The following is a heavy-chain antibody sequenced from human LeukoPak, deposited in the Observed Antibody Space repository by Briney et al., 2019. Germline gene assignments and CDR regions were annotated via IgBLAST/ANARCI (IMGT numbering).Heavy chain of an antibody. CDR3: AKGERVGRPRNGFDI. CDR2: IIPILGIA. CDR1: GGTFSSYA. Sequence: SVKVSCKASGGTFSSYAISWVRQAPGQGLEWMGRIIPILGIANYAQKFQGRVTITADKSTSTAYMELSSLRSEDTAIYYCAKGERVGRPRNGFDIWGQGTMVTVSS. D-gene: IGHD1-26*01. J-gene: IGHJ3*02. V-gene: IGHV1-69*04.